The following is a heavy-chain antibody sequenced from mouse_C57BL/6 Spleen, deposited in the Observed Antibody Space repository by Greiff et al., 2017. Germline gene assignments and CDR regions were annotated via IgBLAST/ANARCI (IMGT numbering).Heavy chain of an antibody. V-gene: IGHV14-1*01. Sequence: VQLQQSGAELVRPGASVKLSCTASGFNIKDYYMHWVKQRPEQGLEWIGRLDPEDGDTEYAPKFQGKATMTADTSSNTAYLQLSSLTSEDTAVYYCTTDGYTGDAMDYWGQGTSVTVSS. CDR2: LDPEDGDT. CDR3: TTDGYTGDAMDY. J-gene: IGHJ4*01. D-gene: IGHD1-2*01. CDR1: GFNIKDYY.